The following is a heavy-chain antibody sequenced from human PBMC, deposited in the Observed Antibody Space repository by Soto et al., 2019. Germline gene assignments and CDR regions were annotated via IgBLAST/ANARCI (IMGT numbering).Heavy chain of an antibody. Sequence: ASVKVSCKASGYTFTDSAIHWVRQAPGQSLEWLGWIAPGNGNTKYSQNFQGRVTITRDTSATTAYMELSSLRSEDTAVYYCAKGSRMWTPDYWGQGTLVTVSS. CDR3: AKGSRMWTPDY. D-gene: IGHD2-21*01. J-gene: IGHJ4*02. V-gene: IGHV1-3*01. CDR2: IAPGNGNT. CDR1: GYTFTDSA.